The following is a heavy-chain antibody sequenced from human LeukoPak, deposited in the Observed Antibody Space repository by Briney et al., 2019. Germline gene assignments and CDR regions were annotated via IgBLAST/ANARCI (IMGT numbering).Heavy chain of an antibody. V-gene: IGHV1-3*03. Sequence: ASVKVSCKASGDTFTSYAMHWVRQAPGQRLEWMGWINVGNGNTKYSQEFQGRVTITRDTSASTAYMELSSLRSEDMAVYYCARDAPDDYGDYYLDYWGQGTLVTVSS. J-gene: IGHJ4*02. CDR1: GDTFTSYA. CDR2: INVGNGNT. CDR3: ARDAPDDYGDYYLDY. D-gene: IGHD4-17*01.